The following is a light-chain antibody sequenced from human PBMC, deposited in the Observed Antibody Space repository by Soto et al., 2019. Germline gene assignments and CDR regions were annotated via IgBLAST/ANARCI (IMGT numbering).Light chain of an antibody. CDR2: EVS. V-gene: IGLV2-14*01. Sequence: QSVLTQPASVSGSPGQSITISCTGTSSDVGDYNYVSWYQHHPGKAPKLIIFEVSYRPSGVSNRFSGSKSGNTASLTISGLQAEDEADYFCTSYTSISTYVFGTGTKLTVL. CDR1: SSDVGDYNY. J-gene: IGLJ1*01. CDR3: TSYTSISTYV.